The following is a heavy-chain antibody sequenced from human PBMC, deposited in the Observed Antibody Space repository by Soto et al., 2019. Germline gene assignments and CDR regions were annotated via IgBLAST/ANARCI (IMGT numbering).Heavy chain of an antibody. CDR2: IRSKANNYAT. CDR1: GFIFSASA. J-gene: IGHJ6*02. CDR3: TVSGAHYYYTLDA. D-gene: IGHD3-10*01. Sequence: EVQLVESGGGLVQPGGSLKLSCAASGFIFSASAVHWVRQASGNGLEWIGRIRSKANNYATGYAASVNGRFTISRDDSKNTAYLQVNSLKTEDTAVYYCTVSGAHYYYTLDAWGQGTPVTVSS. V-gene: IGHV3-73*01.